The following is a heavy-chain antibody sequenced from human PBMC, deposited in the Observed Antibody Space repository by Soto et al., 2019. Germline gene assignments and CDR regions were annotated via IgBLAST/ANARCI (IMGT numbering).Heavy chain of an antibody. CDR1: GGSISSPHDY. D-gene: IGHD3-16*01. V-gene: IGHV4-39*01. CDR3: ARHGLTAYMAYYFDF. J-gene: IGHJ4*02. CDR2: IYYTGSS. Sequence: SETLSLTCTVPGGSISSPHDYWGWIRKSPGRGLEWIGSIYYTGSSYYNPSLKSRITVSVDTSKNQFSLNLTSVTAADTAVYYCARHGLTAYMAYYFDFWGQGTQVTVSS.